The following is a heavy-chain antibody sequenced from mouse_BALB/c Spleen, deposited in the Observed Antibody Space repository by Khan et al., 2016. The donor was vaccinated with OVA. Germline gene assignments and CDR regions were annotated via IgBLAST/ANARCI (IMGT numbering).Heavy chain of an antibody. V-gene: IGHV9-1*02. CDR1: GYTFTNYG. Sequence: QIQLVQSGPELKKPGETVKISCKASGYTFTNYGMNWVKQAPGKGLKWMGWINTYTGEPTYADDFKGRVAFSLETSASTAYLQINSLKNEDMATYFCAKTYYSYDRYFDVWGAGTTVTVSS. D-gene: IGHD2-12*01. J-gene: IGHJ1*01. CDR2: INTYTGEP. CDR3: AKTYYSYDRYFDV.